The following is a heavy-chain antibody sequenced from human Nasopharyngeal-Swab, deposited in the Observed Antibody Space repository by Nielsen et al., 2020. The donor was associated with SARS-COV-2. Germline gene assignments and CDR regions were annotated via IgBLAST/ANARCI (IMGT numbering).Heavy chain of an antibody. CDR2: ISAGGGSS. V-gene: IGHV3-23*01. D-gene: IGHD3-16*01. Sequence: VRQAPGKGLKWVSGISAGGGSSFYADSVKGRFTISRDNSKNTLHLQMSSLRADDTAVYYCAKVERGAYHYMDVWGKGTTVTVSS. J-gene: IGHJ6*03. CDR3: AKVERGAYHYMDV.